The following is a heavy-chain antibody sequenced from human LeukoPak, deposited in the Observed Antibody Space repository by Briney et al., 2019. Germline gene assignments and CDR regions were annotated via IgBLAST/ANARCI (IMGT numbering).Heavy chain of an antibody. Sequence: GGSLRLSCAASGFTFSSYTVSWVRPAPGKGLEWVSGITCTGGSTYYAASVTGRFTISRDKSKNTLYLQMNRLRAEDTAIYYCTKDALISYRGAWSQSDYWGQGTLVTVSS. CDR2: ITCTGGST. CDR3: TKDALISYRGAWSQSDY. J-gene: IGHJ4*02. CDR1: GFTFSSYT. D-gene: IGHD2-2*01. V-gene: IGHV3-23*01.